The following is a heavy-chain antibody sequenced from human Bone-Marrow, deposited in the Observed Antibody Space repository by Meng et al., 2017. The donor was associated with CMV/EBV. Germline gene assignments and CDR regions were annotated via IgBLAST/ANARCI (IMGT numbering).Heavy chain of an antibody. CDR1: GYSFTSYW. V-gene: IGHV5-51*01. D-gene: IGHD2-2*01. Sequence: GESLKISCKGSGYSFTSYWIGWVRQMPGKGLEWMGIIYPGDSDTRYSPSFQGQVTISADKSISTAYLQWSSLKASDTAMYYCAREYCSSTSCYFGGFWGQGTMVTVSS. CDR2: IYPGDSDT. CDR3: AREYCSSTSCYFGGF. J-gene: IGHJ4*01.